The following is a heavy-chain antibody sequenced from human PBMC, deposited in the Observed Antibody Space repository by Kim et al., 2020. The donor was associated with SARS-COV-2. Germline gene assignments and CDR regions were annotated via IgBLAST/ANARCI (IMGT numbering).Heavy chain of an antibody. Sequence: SVKVSCKASGGTFSSYAISWVRQAPGQGLEWMGGIIPIFGTANYAQKFQGRVTITADESTSTAYMELSSLRSEDTAVYYCARSPQQLVPPDAFDIWGQGTMVTVSS. D-gene: IGHD6-13*01. V-gene: IGHV1-69*13. CDR1: GGTFSSYA. CDR3: ARSPQQLVPPDAFDI. CDR2: IIPIFGTA. J-gene: IGHJ3*02.